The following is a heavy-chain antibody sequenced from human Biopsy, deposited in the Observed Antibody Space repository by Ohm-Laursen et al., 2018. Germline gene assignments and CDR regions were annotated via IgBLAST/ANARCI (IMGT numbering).Heavy chain of an antibody. V-gene: IGHV3-11*01. Sequence: SLRLSCTGSRFTFSVYFMSWIRPALGKGLEWVLYISSSGITAHYADSVKGRFTISRDTAKNSLYLQMISLRTEDTAIYYCARSGWNFEFDSWGKGTLVAVSS. D-gene: IGHD6-19*01. CDR1: RFTFSVYF. CDR3: ARSGWNFEFDS. CDR2: ISSSGITA. J-gene: IGHJ4*02.